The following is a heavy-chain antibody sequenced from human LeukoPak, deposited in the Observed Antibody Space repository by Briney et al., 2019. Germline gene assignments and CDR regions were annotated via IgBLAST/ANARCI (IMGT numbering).Heavy chain of an antibody. CDR3: ARERRTVTTYGGVDY. CDR1: GFTVSSNY. D-gene: IGHD4-17*01. J-gene: IGHJ4*02. V-gene: IGHV3-53*01. CDR2: IYSGGST. Sequence: GGSLRLSCAASGFTVSSNYMSWVRQAPGKGLEWVSVIYSGGSTYYADSVKGRFTISRDNSKNTLYLQMNSLRAEDTAVYYCARERRTVTTYGGVDYWGQGTLVTVSS.